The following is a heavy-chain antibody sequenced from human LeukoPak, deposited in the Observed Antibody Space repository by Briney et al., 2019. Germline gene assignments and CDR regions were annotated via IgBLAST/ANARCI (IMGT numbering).Heavy chain of an antibody. V-gene: IGHV3-21*01. D-gene: IGHD3-22*01. CDR3: AREPYDSSGLDY. CDR2: ISSSSSYI. J-gene: IGHJ4*02. Sequence: PGGSLRLSCAASGFTFSSHSMNWVRQAPGKGLEWVSSISSSSSYIYYADSVKGRFTISRDNAKNSLHLQMNSLRAEDTAVYYCAREPYDSSGLDYWGQGTLVTVSS. CDR1: GFTFSSHS.